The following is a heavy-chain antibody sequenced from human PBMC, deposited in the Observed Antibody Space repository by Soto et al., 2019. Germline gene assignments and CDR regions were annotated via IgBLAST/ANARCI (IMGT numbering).Heavy chain of an antibody. J-gene: IGHJ6*02. Sequence: PSETLSLTCAVYGGSFSGYYWSWIRQPPGKGLEWIGEINHSGSTNYNPSLKSRVTISVDTSKNQFSLKLSSVTAADTAVYYCASTVTTYYYYYGMDVWGQGTTVTVSS. CDR1: GGSFSGYY. CDR3: ASTVTTYYYYYGMDV. CDR2: INHSGST. V-gene: IGHV4-34*01. D-gene: IGHD4-4*01.